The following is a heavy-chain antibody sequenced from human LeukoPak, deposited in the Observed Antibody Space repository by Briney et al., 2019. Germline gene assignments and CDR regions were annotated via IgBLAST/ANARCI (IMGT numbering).Heavy chain of an antibody. CDR2: ISYDGSNK. Sequence: SLRLSCAASGFTFSSYGMHWVRQAPGKGLEWVAVISYDGSNKYYSDSVKGRFTISRDNSKNTLYLQMNSLRAEDTAVYYCAKVSTGIAVEALDYWGQGTLVTVSS. D-gene: IGHD6-19*01. CDR3: AKVSTGIAVEALDY. V-gene: IGHV3-30*18. J-gene: IGHJ4*02. CDR1: GFTFSSYG.